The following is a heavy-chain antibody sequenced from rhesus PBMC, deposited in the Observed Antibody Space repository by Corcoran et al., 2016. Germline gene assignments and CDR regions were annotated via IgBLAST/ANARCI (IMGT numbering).Heavy chain of an antibody. V-gene: IGHV4-73*01. CDR3: ARDRLEQRGFYYGLDS. CDR2: IYGNSAST. J-gene: IGHJ6*01. CDR1: GGSISGYYY. Sequence: QVQLQQWGEGLVKPSETLSLTCAVYGGSISGYYYWSWIRQTPGKGLEWIGYIYGNSASTNYNPSLKNRVTISKDTSKNQFSLKLSSVTAADTAVYYCARDRLEQRGFYYGLDSWGQGVVVTVSS. D-gene: IGHD1-20*01.